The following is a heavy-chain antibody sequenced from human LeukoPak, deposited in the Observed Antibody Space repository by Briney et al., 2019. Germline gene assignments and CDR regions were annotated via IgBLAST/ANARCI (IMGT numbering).Heavy chain of an antibody. V-gene: IGHV3-21*01. CDR1: GFTFSSYS. Sequence: GGSLRLSCAASGFTFSSYSMNWVRQAPGKGLEWVSSISSSSSYIYYADSVKGRFTISRDNAKNSLYLQMSSLRAEDTAVYYCARPGGDIVATMPKFWGQGTLVTVSS. J-gene: IGHJ4*02. CDR3: ARPGGDIVATMPKF. D-gene: IGHD5-12*01. CDR2: ISSSSSYI.